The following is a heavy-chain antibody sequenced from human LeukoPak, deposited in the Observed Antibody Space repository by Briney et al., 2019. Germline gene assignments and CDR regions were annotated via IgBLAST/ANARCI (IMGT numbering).Heavy chain of an antibody. D-gene: IGHD2-21*01. J-gene: IGHJ4*02. Sequence: GGSLRLSCAASGFTFNNHSMSWVRRAPGKGLEWVSGISSSGSGTYYADSVKGRFTISRDNSKNTLFLQMNSLRAEDTAVYSCANALFTFVIETYYFDYWGQGTLVIVSS. V-gene: IGHV3-23*01. CDR1: GFTFNNHS. CDR3: ANALFTFVIETYYFDY. CDR2: ISSSGSGT.